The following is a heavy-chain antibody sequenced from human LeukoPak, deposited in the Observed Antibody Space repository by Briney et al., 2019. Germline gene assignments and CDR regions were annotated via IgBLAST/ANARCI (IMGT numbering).Heavy chain of an antibody. J-gene: IGHJ4*02. CDR3: ASQGGGYCSGTSCYTGGFDY. CDR1: GGTFSSYA. CDR2: IIPIFGTA. D-gene: IGHD2-2*02. Sequence: ASVKVSCKASGGTFSSYAISWVRQAPGQGLEWMGGIIPIFGTANYAQKFQGRVTITADESTSTAYMELSSLRSEDTAVYYCASQGGGYCSGTSCYTGGFDYWGQGTLVTVSS. V-gene: IGHV1-69*13.